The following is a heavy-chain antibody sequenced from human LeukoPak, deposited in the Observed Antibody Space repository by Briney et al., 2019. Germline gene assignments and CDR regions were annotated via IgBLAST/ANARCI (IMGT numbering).Heavy chain of an antibody. Sequence: PSETLSLTCTVSGGSISSYYWSWIRQPAGKGLEWIGRIYTSGSTNYNPSLKSRVTISVDTSKNQFSPKLSSVTAADTAVYYCAGEEEVCSSSWYAVFHYYMDVWGKGTTVTVSS. CDR1: GGSISSYY. V-gene: IGHV4-4*07. D-gene: IGHD6-13*01. CDR2: IYTSGST. J-gene: IGHJ6*03. CDR3: AGEEEVCSSSWYAVFHYYMDV.